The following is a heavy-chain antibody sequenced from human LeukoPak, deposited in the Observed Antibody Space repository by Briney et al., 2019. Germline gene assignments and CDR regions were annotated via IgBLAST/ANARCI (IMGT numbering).Heavy chain of an antibody. CDR2: INPNSDGT. V-gene: IGHV1-2*02. CDR1: GYTFTGYY. Sequence: ASVKVSCKASGYTFTGYYMHWVRQAPGQGLEWMGWINPNSDGTNYAQKFQGRVTMTRDTSISTAYMELRSLRSDDTAVYYCASKNCSSTSCYTKWGAFDIWGQGTMVTVSS. J-gene: IGHJ3*02. D-gene: IGHD2-2*02. CDR3: ASKNCSSTSCYTKWGAFDI.